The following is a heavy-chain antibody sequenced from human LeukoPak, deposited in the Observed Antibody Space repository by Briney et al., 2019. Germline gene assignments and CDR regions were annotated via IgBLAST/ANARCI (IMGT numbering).Heavy chain of an antibody. CDR2: ISWNSGYI. Sequence: GGSLRLSCAASGFTFDDYAMHWVRLVPGKGLEWVSGISWNSGYIGYADSVRGQFTLSRDNAKNSLYLQMNSLRPEDMALYYWARGTATGGRLDYWGQGTLVTVSS. J-gene: IGHJ4*02. V-gene: IGHV3-9*03. CDR1: GFTFDDYA. CDR3: ARGTATGGRLDY. D-gene: IGHD5-24*01.